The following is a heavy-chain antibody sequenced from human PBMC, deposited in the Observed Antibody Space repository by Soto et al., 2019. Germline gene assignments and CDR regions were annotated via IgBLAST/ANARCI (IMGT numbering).Heavy chain of an antibody. Sequence: GGSLRLSCAASGFTISPYNMIWVRQAPGKGLQWVSYISISSNTLYYGDSVRGRFTISRDNAKNSLYLQMNSLRDEDTAVYYCARRPDATIKDISYYYALDVWGQGTTVTVSS. CDR2: ISISSNTL. CDR3: ARRPDATIKDISYYYALDV. J-gene: IGHJ6*02. V-gene: IGHV3-48*02. CDR1: GFTISPYN. D-gene: IGHD2-2*01.